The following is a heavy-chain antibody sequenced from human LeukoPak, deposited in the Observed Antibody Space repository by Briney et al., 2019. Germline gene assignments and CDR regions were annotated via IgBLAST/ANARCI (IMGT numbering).Heavy chain of an antibody. CDR1: GFTFSSYA. J-gene: IGHJ6*02. V-gene: IGHV3-7*03. Sequence: PGGSLRLSCAASGFTFSSYAMSWVRQAPGKGLEWVASINHNGNVNYYVDSVKGRSTISRDNAKNSLYLQMSNLRAEDTAVYFCARGGGLDVWGQGATVTVSS. D-gene: IGHD3-16*01. CDR3: ARGGGLDV. CDR2: INHNGNVN.